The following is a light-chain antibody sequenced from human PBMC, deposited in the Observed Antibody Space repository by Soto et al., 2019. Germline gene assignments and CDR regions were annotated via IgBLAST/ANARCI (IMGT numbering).Light chain of an antibody. CDR3: AAWDDSLNAHNYV. CDR1: SSNIGSNT. J-gene: IGLJ1*01. V-gene: IGLV1-44*01. Sequence: QPVLTQPPSASGTPGQRVTISCSGRSSNIGSNTVNWYQQLPGTAPKLLIYSNNQRPSGVPDRFSGSKSGTSASLAISGLQSEDEADYYCAAWDDSLNAHNYVFGTGTKLTVL. CDR2: SNN.